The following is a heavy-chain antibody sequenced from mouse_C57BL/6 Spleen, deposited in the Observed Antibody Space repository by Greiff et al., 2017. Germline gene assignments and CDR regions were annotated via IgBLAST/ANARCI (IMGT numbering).Heavy chain of an antibody. CDR1: GYTFTDYY. Sequence: QVQLQQSGAELVRPGASVKLSCKASGYTFTDYYINWVKQRPGQGLEWIARIYPGSGNTYYNEKFKGKATLTAEKSSSTAYMQLSSLTSEDSAVYFCARSEGSSLYWYFDVWGTGTTVTVSS. J-gene: IGHJ1*03. CDR3: ARSEGSSLYWYFDV. V-gene: IGHV1-76*01. CDR2: IYPGSGNT. D-gene: IGHD1-1*01.